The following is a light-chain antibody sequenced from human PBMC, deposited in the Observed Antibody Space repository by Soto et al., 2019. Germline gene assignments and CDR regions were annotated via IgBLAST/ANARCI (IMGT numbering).Light chain of an antibody. CDR2: AAS. J-gene: IGKJ2*01. CDR1: QSIISY. CDR3: QQSYRTPYT. Sequence: DIQMTQSPSSLSASVGDRVTITCRASQSIISYLNWYQQKPGKAPKLVIYAASSLQSGVPSRFSGSGSGTDFTLTIASLQTEDFATYYWQQSYRTPYTFGQGTKLEIK. V-gene: IGKV1-39*01.